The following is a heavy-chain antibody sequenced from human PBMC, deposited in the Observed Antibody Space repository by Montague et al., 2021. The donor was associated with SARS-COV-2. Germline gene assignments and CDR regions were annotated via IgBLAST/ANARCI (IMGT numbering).Heavy chain of an antibody. CDR3: ARIRIVVWGSYRYFDY. CDR1: GGSISSSSYY. J-gene: IGHJ4*02. CDR2: IYYSGST. Sequence: SETLSLTCTVSGGSISSSSYYWGWIRQPPGKGLEWIGSIYYSGSTYYNPSLKSRVTISVDTSKNQFSLKLSSVTAADTAVYYCARIRIVVWGSYRYFDYWGQGTLVTVSS. V-gene: IGHV4-39*01. D-gene: IGHD3-16*02.